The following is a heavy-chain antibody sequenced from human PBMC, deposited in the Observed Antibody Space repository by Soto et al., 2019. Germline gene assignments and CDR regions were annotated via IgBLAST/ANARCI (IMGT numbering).Heavy chain of an antibody. D-gene: IGHD3-3*01. CDR1: GFTFNYFW. J-gene: IGHJ4*02. CDR2: IHSGGST. Sequence: PGGSLRLSCTASGFTFNYFWMHWVRQAPGKGLVWVSRIHSGGSTYYADSVKGRFTISRDNSKNTLYLQMNSLRAEDTAVYYCAKSRTIFGVAPAFYYFDYWGQGTLVTVSS. V-gene: IGHV3-74*01. CDR3: AKSRTIFGVAPAFYYFDY.